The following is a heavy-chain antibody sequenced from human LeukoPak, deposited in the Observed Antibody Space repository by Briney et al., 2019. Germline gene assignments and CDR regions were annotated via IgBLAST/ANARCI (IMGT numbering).Heavy chain of an antibody. Sequence: GGSLRLPCAASGFTFSSYSMNWVRQAPGKGLEWVSSISSSSSYIYYADSVKGRFTISRDNAKNSLYLQMNSLRAEDTAVYYCARGGYSYGGHRYWGQGTLVTVSS. CDR3: ARGGYSYGGHRY. CDR2: ISSSSSYI. J-gene: IGHJ4*02. D-gene: IGHD5-18*01. CDR1: GFTFSSYS. V-gene: IGHV3-21*01.